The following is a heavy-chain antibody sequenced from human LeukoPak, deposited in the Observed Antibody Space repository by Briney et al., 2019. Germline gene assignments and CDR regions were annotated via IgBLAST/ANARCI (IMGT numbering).Heavy chain of an antibody. J-gene: IGHJ3*02. CDR2: INWNGGST. CDR3: ARVSEDNYLDAFDI. Sequence: GGSLRLSCAASGFTFDDYGMSWVRQAPGKGLEWVSGINWNGGSTGYADSVKGRFTISRDNAKNSLYLQMNSLRAEDTALYHRARVSEDNYLDAFDIWGQGTMVTVSS. V-gene: IGHV3-20*01. D-gene: IGHD5-24*01. CDR1: GFTFDDYG.